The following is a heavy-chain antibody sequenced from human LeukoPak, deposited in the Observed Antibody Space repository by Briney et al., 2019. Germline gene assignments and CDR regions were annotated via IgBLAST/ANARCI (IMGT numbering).Heavy chain of an antibody. CDR3: AKSFGPVIAAAGTGAD. V-gene: IGHV3-23*01. J-gene: IGHJ4*02. CDR2: ISGSGTNT. D-gene: IGHD6-13*01. Sequence: GESLRLSCAASGFTFTTCWMTWVRQAPGKGLEWVSVISGSGTNTDYADSVKGRFTISRDNSKNTLYLQMNSLRAEDTAVYYCAKSFGPVIAAAGTGADWGQGTLVTVSS. CDR1: GFTFTTCW.